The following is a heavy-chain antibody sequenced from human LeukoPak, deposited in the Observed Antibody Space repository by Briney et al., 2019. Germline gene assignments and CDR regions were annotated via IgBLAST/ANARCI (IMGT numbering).Heavy chain of an antibody. CDR2: IIPIFGTA. CDR3: ASLSGGIAVAGFISWAFDI. J-gene: IGHJ3*02. D-gene: IGHD6-19*01. Sequence: SVNVSCKASGGTFSSYAISWVRQAPGQGLEWMGGIIPIFGTANYAQKFQGRVTITADESTSTAYMELSSLRSEDTAVYYCASLSGGIAVAGFISWAFDIWGQGTMVTVSS. CDR1: GGTFSSYA. V-gene: IGHV1-69*13.